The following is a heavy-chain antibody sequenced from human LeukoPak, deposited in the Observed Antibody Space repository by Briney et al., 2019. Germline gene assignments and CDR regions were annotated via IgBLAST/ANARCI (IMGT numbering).Heavy chain of an antibody. CDR3: ASWAGSYSYSDY. J-gene: IGHJ4*02. V-gene: IGHV3-48*01. CDR2: IRSSSSTI. CDR1: GFTFSSYS. D-gene: IGHD1-26*01. Sequence: PGGSLRLSCAASGFTFSSYSMNWVRQAPGKGLEWVSYIRSSSSTIYYADSVKGRFTISRDNAKNSLYLQMNSLRAEDTAVYYCASWAGSYSYSDYWGQGTLVTVSS.